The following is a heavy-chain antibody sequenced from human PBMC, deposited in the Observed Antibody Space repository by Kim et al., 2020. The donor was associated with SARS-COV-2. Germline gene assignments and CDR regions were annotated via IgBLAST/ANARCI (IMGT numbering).Heavy chain of an antibody. CDR1: GYSFTTYW. V-gene: IGHV5-51*01. Sequence: GESLKISCKGSGYSFTTYWIAWVRQMPGKGLEWMGIVYPGDSDTRYSPSFQGQVTISVDKSISTAYLQWSSLKASDTAMYYCAGSVSYYLYGMDVWGQGSTVTVSS. D-gene: IGHD3-10*01. CDR2: VYPGDSDT. J-gene: IGHJ6*02. CDR3: AGSVSYYLYGMDV.